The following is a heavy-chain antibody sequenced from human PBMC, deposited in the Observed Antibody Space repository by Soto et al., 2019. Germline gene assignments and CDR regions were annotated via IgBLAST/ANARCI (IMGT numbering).Heavy chain of an antibody. CDR3: AKDILEWLFGSGDYYYYGIDV. CDR1: GGTFSTYS. D-gene: IGHD3-3*01. J-gene: IGHJ6*02. V-gene: IGHV1-69*12. CDR2: IIPMLGKT. Sequence: QVQLVQSGAEVKKPGSSVKVSCKASGGTFSTYSISWVRQAPGQGLEWMGGIIPMLGKTNYAQKFQGRVTITADESTSTAYMDLSSLRSDDTAVYYCAKDILEWLFGSGDYYYYGIDVWGQGTTVTVSS.